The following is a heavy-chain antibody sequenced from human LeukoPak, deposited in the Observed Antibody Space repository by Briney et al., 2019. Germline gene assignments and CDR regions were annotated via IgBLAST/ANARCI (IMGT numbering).Heavy chain of an antibody. CDR3: ARDSGYGFSLGY. D-gene: IGHD5-18*01. J-gene: IGHJ4*02. Sequence: GASVKVSCKASGYTFTGYYMHCVRHAPGQRLEWMGWINPNSGGTNYAQKFQGRVTMTRDTSISTAYMELSRLRSDDTAVYYCARDSGYGFSLGYWGQGTLVTVSS. CDR1: GYTFTGYY. V-gene: IGHV1-2*02. CDR2: INPNSGGT.